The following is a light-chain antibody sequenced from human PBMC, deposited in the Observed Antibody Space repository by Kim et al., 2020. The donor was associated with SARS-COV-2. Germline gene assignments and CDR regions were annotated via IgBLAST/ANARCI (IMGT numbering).Light chain of an antibody. J-gene: IGLJ3*02. Sequence: GQSITISCTGTSSDFGGYNYVSWYQQHPGKAPKLMIYDVSKRPSGVSNRFSGSKSGNTASLTISGLQAEDEADYYCSSYTSSSTWVFVGGTQLTVL. V-gene: IGLV2-14*04. CDR1: SSDFGGYNY. CDR2: DVS. CDR3: SSYTSSSTWV.